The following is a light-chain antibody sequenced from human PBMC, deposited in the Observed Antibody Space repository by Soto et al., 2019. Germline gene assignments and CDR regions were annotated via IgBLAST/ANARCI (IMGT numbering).Light chain of an antibody. V-gene: IGKV3-15*01. Sequence: EIVMTQSPATLSVSPGERVTLSCRASQSVSSSLAWYQQKPGQAPRLLIYGASTRAIGIPGRFSGSGSETEFTLTISSLQSEDFAVYYCQQYKNWWTFGQGTKVETK. CDR3: QQYKNWWT. CDR2: GAS. J-gene: IGKJ1*01. CDR1: QSVSSS.